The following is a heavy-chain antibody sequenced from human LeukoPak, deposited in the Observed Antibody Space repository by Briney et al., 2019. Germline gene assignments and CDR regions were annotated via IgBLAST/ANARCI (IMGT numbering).Heavy chain of an antibody. CDR1: GGTFSSYA. CDR2: IIPIFGTA. Sequence: SVKVSCRASGGTFSSYAISWVRQAPGQGLEWMGGIIPIFGTANYAQKFQGRVTITADKSTSTAYMELSSLRSEDTAVYYCAREGGGHCSGGSCFFTLWGQGTLVTVSS. D-gene: IGHD2-15*01. V-gene: IGHV1-69*06. J-gene: IGHJ4*02. CDR3: AREGGGHCSGGSCFFTL.